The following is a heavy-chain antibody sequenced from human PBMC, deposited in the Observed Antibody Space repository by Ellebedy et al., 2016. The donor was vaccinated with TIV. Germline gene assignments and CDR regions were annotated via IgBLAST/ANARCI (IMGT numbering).Heavy chain of an antibody. CDR2: INHGGST. CDR3: ARGRIQYPYYFDY. Sequence: MPSETLSLTCAVYGGSLSGYYWSWIRQPPGEGLEWIGEINHGGSTGYNPSLKSRVTVSVDTSKNQFSLRLSSVTAADTAVYYCARGRIQYPYYFDYWGQGTLVTVSS. J-gene: IGHJ4*02. D-gene: IGHD4-11*01. CDR1: GGSLSGYY. V-gene: IGHV4-34*01.